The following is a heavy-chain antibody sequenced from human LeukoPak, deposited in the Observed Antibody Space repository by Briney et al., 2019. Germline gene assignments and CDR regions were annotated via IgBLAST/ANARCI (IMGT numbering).Heavy chain of an antibody. CDR1: GFTFSSYA. CDR3: TRGAGTGWRFDS. Sequence: PGGSLRLSCAASGFTFSSYAMHWVRQAPGKGLEWVSSISSSSSYIYYSDSVEGRFTISRDNAKNSLYLQMNSLKADDTAVYYCTRGAGTGWRFDSWGQGTLVTVSS. D-gene: IGHD6-19*01. V-gene: IGHV3-21*01. J-gene: IGHJ4*02. CDR2: ISSSSSYI.